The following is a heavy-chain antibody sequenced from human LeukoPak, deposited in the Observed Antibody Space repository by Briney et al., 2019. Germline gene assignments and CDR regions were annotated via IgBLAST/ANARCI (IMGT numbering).Heavy chain of an antibody. V-gene: IGHV3-7*01. Sequence: PGGSLRLSCAASGFTFSNYDMSWVRLAPGKGLEWVANIKRDGSEKYYVDSVKGRFTISRDNAKNSLYLQMNSLRAEDTAVYYCARYPHDYGGKSAFDIWGQGTMVTVSS. CDR2: IKRDGSEK. D-gene: IGHD4-23*01. CDR3: ARYPHDYGGKSAFDI. J-gene: IGHJ3*02. CDR1: GFTFSNYD.